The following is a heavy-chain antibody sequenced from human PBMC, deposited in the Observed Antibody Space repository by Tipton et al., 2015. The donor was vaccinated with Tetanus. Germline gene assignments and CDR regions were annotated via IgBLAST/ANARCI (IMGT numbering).Heavy chain of an antibody. Sequence: TLSLTCIVSGGSISSSSSYWGWIRQPPGKGLEWIGNVYSSGSTYYNPSLKGRVTISVDTSTTQFSLRLNSVTAADTAIYYCARDHRLSASYAGWFDPWGQGTLVTVSS. V-gene: IGHV4-39*07. CDR2: VYSSGST. D-gene: IGHD1-26*01. J-gene: IGHJ5*02. CDR3: ARDHRLSASYAGWFDP. CDR1: GGSISSSSSY.